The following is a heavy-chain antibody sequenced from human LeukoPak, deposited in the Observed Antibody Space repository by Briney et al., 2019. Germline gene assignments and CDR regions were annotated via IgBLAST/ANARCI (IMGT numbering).Heavy chain of an antibody. CDR2: IKQDGSEK. V-gene: IGHV3-7*01. J-gene: IGHJ6*02. CDR1: GFTFSSYW. D-gene: IGHD2-2*01. Sequence: GGSLRLSCAASGFTFSSYWMSWVRQAPGKGLEWVANIKQDGSEKYYVDSVKGRFTISRDNAKNSLYLQMNSLRAEDTAVYYCARDTLVVPAATLRNYYYYGMDVWGQGTTVTVSS. CDR3: ARDTLVVPAATLRNYYYYGMDV.